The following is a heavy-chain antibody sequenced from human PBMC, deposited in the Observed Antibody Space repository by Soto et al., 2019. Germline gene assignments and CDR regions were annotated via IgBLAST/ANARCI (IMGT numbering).Heavy chain of an antibody. D-gene: IGHD2-21*02. J-gene: IGHJ4*02. CDR3: AKDDFTDRGDDYFDY. CDR2: IGASGDIT. Sequence: GGSLTLSCSASGFSFTNFAMSWIRQAPGKGLEWVAGIGASGDITWYADSVKSRLSISRDNSKNTLYLQLNSLRFEDTAVYYCAKDDFTDRGDDYFDYWGPGTLVTVSS. V-gene: IGHV3-23*01. CDR1: GFSFTNFA.